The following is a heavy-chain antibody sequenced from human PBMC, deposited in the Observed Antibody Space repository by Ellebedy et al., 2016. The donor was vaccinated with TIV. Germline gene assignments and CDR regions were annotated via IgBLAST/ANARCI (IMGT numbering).Heavy chain of an antibody. J-gene: IGHJ4*02. CDR2: ITKIAHTV. V-gene: IGHV3-69-1*01. Sequence: PGGSLRLSCATSGFIFSDYSMNWVRQAPGKGLEWVSPITKIAHTVYYAYFVRGRFTISRDNAKNSLYLQMNSLRDEDSAVYYCARDLLGDPDVDYWGQGTLVTVSS. CDR3: ARDLLGDPDVDY. CDR1: GFIFSDYS. D-gene: IGHD3-16*01.